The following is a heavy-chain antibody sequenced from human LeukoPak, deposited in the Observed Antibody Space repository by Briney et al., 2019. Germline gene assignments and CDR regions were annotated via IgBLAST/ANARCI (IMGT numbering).Heavy chain of an antibody. CDR2: IYYSGST. D-gene: IGHD2-21*01. J-gene: IGHJ5*02. CDR1: GGSISSYH. V-gene: IGHV4-59*01. CDR3: ARDRRGEFDP. Sequence: PSETLSLTCTVSGGSISSYHWSWIRQPPGKGLEWIGYIYYSGSTNYNPSLKSRVTISVDTSKNQFSLKLSSVTAADTAVYYCARDRRGEFDPWGQGTLVTVSS.